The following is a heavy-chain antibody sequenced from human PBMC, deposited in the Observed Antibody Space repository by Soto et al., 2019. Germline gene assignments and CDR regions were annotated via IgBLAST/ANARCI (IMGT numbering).Heavy chain of an antibody. CDR3: ARNQQDIVVVVAVTDDYYGMDV. V-gene: IGHV3-30-3*01. D-gene: IGHD2-15*01. J-gene: IGHJ6*01. CDR2: ISYDGSNK. CDR1: GFTFSSYA. Sequence: QVQLVESGGGVVQPGRSLRLSCAASGFTFSSYAMHWVRQAPGKGLEWVGVISYDGSNKYYADSVKGRFTISRDNSKNTLYLQMNSLRAEDTAVYYCARNQQDIVVVVAVTDDYYGMDVW.